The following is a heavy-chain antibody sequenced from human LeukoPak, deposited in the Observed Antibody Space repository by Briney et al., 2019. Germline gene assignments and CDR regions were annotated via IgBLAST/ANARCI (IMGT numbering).Heavy chain of an antibody. D-gene: IGHD6-19*01. CDR1: GFTFNSYG. CDR2: IWYDGSNK. J-gene: IGHJ4*02. CDR3: ARDQWAVAGTFDY. V-gene: IGHV3-33*01. Sequence: PGGSLRLSCAASGFTFNSYGMHWVRQAPGKGLEWVAVIWYDGSNKYYADSVKGRFTISRDNSKNTLYLQMNSLRAEDTAVYYCARDQWAVAGTFDYWGQGTLVTVSS.